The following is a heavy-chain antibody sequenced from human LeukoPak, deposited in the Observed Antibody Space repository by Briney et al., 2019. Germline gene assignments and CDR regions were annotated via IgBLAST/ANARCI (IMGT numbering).Heavy chain of an antibody. CDR1: GFIFSTYG. CDR3: AKGDTSTWYNVDY. CDR2: IRYDGTNE. J-gene: IGHJ4*02. D-gene: IGHD6-13*01. Sequence: PGGSLRLSCAASGFIFSTYGMHWVRQAPGKGLERVAFIRYDGTNEYYKDSVKGRFTISRDNSNNILYLQMSSLRVEDTAVYYCAKGDTSTWYNVDYWGQGILVTVSS. V-gene: IGHV3-30*02.